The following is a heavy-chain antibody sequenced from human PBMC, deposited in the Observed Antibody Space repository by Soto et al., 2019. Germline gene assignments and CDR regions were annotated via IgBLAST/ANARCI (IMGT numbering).Heavy chain of an antibody. J-gene: IGHJ5*02. CDR2: ISMNNSYI. V-gene: IGHV3-21*01. CDR1: GFTFRSYS. CDR3: ARAVLNTIFGLYSWFDP. D-gene: IGHD3-3*01. Sequence: GGSLRLSCAASGFTFRSYSMIWVRQAPGKGLEWVSSISMNNSYIYYADSVKGRLTISRDNAKNQLYLQMNSLTAEDTAVYYCARAVLNTIFGLYSWFDPWGQGTLVTVSS.